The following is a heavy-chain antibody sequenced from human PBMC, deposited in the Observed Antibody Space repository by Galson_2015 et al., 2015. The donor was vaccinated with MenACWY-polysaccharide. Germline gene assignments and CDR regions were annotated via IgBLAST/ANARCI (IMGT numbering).Heavy chain of an antibody. V-gene: IGHV3-33*01. CDR1: GSRFSNSG. Sequence: SLRLSCAASGSRFSNSGMHWVRQAPGKGLEWVAVIQYDGSNKVYADSVKGRFTISRDNSKKTVFLEMNTPGVEDTAVYYCAREGSIILFHAFDSWGQGTMVSVSS. D-gene: IGHD1-14*01. CDR3: AREGSIILFHAFDS. J-gene: IGHJ3*02. CDR2: IQYDGSNK.